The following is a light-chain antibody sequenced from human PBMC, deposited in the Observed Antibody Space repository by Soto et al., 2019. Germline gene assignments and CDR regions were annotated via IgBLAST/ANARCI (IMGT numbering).Light chain of an antibody. V-gene: IGKV3D-15*01. Sequence: EIVMTQSPATLSVSPGERATLSCRASQSVRDNLAWYQQKPGQAPRLLIYGASTRDTGIPDRFSGSGSGTEFTLTISSVQSEDFAVYYCQQYNDWPGYTFGQGNKLEIK. CDR1: QSVRDN. CDR2: GAS. J-gene: IGKJ2*01. CDR3: QQYNDWPGYT.